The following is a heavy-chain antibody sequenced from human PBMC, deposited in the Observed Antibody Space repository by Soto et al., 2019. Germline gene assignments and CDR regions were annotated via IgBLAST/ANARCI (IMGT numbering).Heavy chain of an antibody. CDR2: IYYSGST. Sequence: PSETLSLTCTVSGGSISSYYWSWIRQPPGKGLDWIGYIYYSGSTNYNPSLKSRVTISVDTSKNQFSLKLSSVTAADTAVYYCARRIVVVPAAIIGPSDAFDIWGQGTMVTVSS. J-gene: IGHJ3*02. V-gene: IGHV4-59*08. CDR1: GGSISSYY. D-gene: IGHD2-2*01. CDR3: ARRIVVVPAAIIGPSDAFDI.